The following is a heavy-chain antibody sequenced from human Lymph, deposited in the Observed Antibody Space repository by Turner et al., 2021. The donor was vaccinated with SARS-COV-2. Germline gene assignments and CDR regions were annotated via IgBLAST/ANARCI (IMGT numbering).Heavy chain of an antibody. Sequence: QVQLVESGGGVVQPGRFLRLSCAAPGFTFSTYAMHWVRQAPGKGLGWVAVISYDGSNKYYADSVKGRFTFSRDNSKNTLYLQMNSLRAEDTAVYYCARARGGTYSGAFDIWGQGTMVTVSS. V-gene: IGHV3-30-3*01. CDR3: ARARGGTYSGAFDI. CDR1: GFTFSTYA. D-gene: IGHD1-26*01. CDR2: ISYDGSNK. J-gene: IGHJ3*02.